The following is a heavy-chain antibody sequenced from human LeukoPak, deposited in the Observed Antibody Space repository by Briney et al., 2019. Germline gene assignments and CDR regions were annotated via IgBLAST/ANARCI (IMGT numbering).Heavy chain of an antibody. V-gene: IGHV3-9*01. Sequence: GRSLRLSCVASGFTFDDYAMHWVRLPPGKGLEWVSGISRNSRGTGYADSVKGRFTISRDSARNSLYLQMNSLRPEDSALYYCVKRGSFRSSSFVYFDYWGQGTLVTVSS. J-gene: IGHJ4*02. CDR1: GFTFDDYA. CDR2: ISRNSRGT. CDR3: VKRGSFRSSSFVYFDY. D-gene: IGHD6-6*01.